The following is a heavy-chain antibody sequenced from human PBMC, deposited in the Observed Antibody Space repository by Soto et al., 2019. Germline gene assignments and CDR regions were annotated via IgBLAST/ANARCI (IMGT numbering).Heavy chain of an antibody. Sequence: ASVKVSCKASGYTFTCYYIHWVRQAPGQGLEWMGIINPSGGSTSYAQKFQGRVTMTRDTSTSTVYMELSSLRSEDTAVYYCAREYGDPYYFDYWGQATLVTVSS. CDR3: AREYGDPYYFDY. CDR1: GYTFTCYY. D-gene: IGHD4-17*01. V-gene: IGHV1-46*01. J-gene: IGHJ4*02. CDR2: INPSGGST.